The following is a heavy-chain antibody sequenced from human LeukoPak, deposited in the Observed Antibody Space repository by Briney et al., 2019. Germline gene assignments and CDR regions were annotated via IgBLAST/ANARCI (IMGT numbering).Heavy chain of an antibody. J-gene: IGHJ3*02. Sequence: SQTLSLTCTVSGGSISSGSYYWSWIRQPAGTGLEWIGRIYTSGSTNYNPSLKSRVTISMDTSKNQFSLKLTSVTAADTAVYYCARDVYYYDRSAFDIWGQGTMVTVSS. V-gene: IGHV4-61*02. CDR2: IYTSGST. CDR3: ARDVYYYDRSAFDI. D-gene: IGHD3-22*01. CDR1: GGSISSGSYY.